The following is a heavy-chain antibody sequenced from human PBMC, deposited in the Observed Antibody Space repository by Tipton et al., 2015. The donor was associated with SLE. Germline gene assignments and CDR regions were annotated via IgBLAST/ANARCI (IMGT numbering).Heavy chain of an antibody. CDR1: GDSISANSYH. J-gene: IGHJ5*02. D-gene: IGHD3-16*01. Sequence: GLVKPSETLSLICTVSGDSISANSYHWGWVRQPPGKELEWIGNVYYSGSTYYSASLRSRVTISLDRSKNHFSLKLSSVTAADTAVYYCARVQAYEGFDPWGQGTLVTVSS. CDR2: VYYSGST. CDR3: ARVQAYEGFDP. V-gene: IGHV4-39*07.